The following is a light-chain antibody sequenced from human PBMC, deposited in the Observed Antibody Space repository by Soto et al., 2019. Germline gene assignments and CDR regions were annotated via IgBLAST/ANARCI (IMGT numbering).Light chain of an antibody. CDR2: KAS. Sequence: DIQMTQSPSTLSASVGDRVTITCRASQSISTWLAWYQQKPRKAPKVLIYKASSLESGVPSRFSGSGSGTEFTLTISSLQPDDFATYYCQQYNSYLFTFGPGTKVDIK. V-gene: IGKV1-5*03. CDR1: QSISTW. CDR3: QQYNSYLFT. J-gene: IGKJ3*01.